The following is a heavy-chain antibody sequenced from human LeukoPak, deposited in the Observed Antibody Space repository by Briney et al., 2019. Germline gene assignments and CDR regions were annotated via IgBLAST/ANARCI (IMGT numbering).Heavy chain of an antibody. Sequence: GASVKVSFKAPGYTLPDYLLHGVGQPPGKGLMGLGWINPNSGDTNYAQKFQGRVTMTRDTSISTAYMDLSRLTSDDTAIYYCARDWRGSYFPDFWGQGTLVTVSS. CDR2: INPNSGDT. V-gene: IGHV1-2*02. CDR1: GYTLPDYL. CDR3: ARDWRGSYFPDF. J-gene: IGHJ4*02. D-gene: IGHD1-26*01.